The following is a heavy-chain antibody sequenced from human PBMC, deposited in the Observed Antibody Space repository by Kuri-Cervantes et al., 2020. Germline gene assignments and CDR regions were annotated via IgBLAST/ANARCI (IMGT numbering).Heavy chain of an antibody. V-gene: IGHV4-61*01. CDR3: AREGIVNYPPYFDY. CDR2: IYYSGST. D-gene: IGHD1-7*01. Sequence: SGPTLVKPTETLTLTCTVSGFSLSNARMGVSWIRQPPGKGLEWIGYIYYSGSTNYNPSLKSRVTISVDTSKNQFSLKLSSVTAADTAVYYCAREGIVNYPPYFDYWGQGTLVTVSS. J-gene: IGHJ4*02. CDR1: GFSLSNARMG.